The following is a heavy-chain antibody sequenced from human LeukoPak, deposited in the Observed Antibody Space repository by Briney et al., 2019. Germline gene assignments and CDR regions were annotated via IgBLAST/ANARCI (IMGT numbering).Heavy chain of an antibody. V-gene: IGHV4-34*01. J-gene: IGHJ6*03. CDR3: ARWKGGYYYYYMDV. CDR1: GGSFSGYY. D-gene: IGHD3-16*01. CDR2: INHFGTT. Sequence: SETLSLTCAVYGGSFSGYYWSWIRQPPGKGLQWIGEINHFGTTNYNPSLKSQVTILVDTSKNQLSLKLNSVTAADTAVYYCARWKGGYYYYYMDVWGKGTTVTISS.